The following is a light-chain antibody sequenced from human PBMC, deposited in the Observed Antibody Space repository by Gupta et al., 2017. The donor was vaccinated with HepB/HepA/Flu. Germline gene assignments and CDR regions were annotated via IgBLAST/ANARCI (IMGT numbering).Light chain of an antibody. CDR3: QQRSSCPIP. CDR1: ESVTSH. V-gene: IGKV3-11*01. CDR2: GAS. Sequence: EIVMTQSPATLSLSPGERATLACRTSESVTSHLAWYQQKPGQAPRLLIYGASTRATGVPARFSGSGFGTEFTLTIRSLEPEDFGVYYCQQRSSCPIPFGQGTLLDI. J-gene: IGKJ5*01.